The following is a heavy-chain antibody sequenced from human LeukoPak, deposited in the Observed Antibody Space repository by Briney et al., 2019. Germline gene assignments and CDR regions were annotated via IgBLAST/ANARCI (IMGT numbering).Heavy chain of an antibody. J-gene: IGHJ4*02. CDR2: ISSNGGST. D-gene: IGHD6-13*01. CDR1: GYTFSSYA. V-gene: IGHV3-64*04. Sequence: QPGGSLRLSCSASGYTFSSYAMHWVRQAPGKGLEYVSGISSNGGSTFYADPVKGRFTISRDNSKNTLYLQMIRLRAEDTAVYYCAREGKSDMAVPGVWSLFDSWGQGNPVTVSS. CDR3: AREGKSDMAVPGVWSLFDS.